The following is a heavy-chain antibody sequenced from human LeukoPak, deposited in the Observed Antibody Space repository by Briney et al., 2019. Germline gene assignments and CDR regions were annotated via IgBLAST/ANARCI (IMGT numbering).Heavy chain of an antibody. V-gene: IGHV3-23*01. CDR1: GFTFDSYV. CDR3: AKDSGNAFNDPFDM. D-gene: IGHD3-16*01. J-gene: IGHJ3*02. CDR2: IGTSGRST. Sequence: PGGSLRLSCAASGFTFDSYVMTWVRQAPGKGLEWVSGIGTSGRSTYYADSVKGRFTISRDNSKNTLYLQMNSLRAKDTALYYCAKDSGNAFNDPFDMWGQGTMVIVSS.